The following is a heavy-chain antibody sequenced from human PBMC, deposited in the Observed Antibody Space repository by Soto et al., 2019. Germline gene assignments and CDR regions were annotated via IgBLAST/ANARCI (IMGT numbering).Heavy chain of an antibody. J-gene: IGHJ4*02. Sequence: ASVKVSCKASGYTFTGYYMHWVRQAPGQGLEWMGWINPNSGGTNYAQKFQGWVTMTRDTSISTAYMELSRLRSDDTAVYYCARGKAGFDTAMAFDYLGQGTLVTVSS. V-gene: IGHV1-2*04. CDR2: INPNSGGT. CDR3: ARGKAGFDTAMAFDY. D-gene: IGHD5-18*01. CDR1: GYTFTGYY.